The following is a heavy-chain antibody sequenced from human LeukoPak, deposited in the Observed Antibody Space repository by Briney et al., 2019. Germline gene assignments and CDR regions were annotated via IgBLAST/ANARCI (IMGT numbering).Heavy chain of an antibody. Sequence: PGGSLRLSCTASRFTFGDYAISWVRQAPGKGLEWVGVIRSKAFGGTTAYAASVKGRFTISRDDSKSIAYLQMNNLKTEDTAVYYCTRARYSNYVNLDYWGQGTLVTVSS. J-gene: IGHJ4*02. CDR3: TRARYSNYVNLDY. V-gene: IGHV3-49*04. CDR2: IRSKAFGGTT. CDR1: RFTFGDYA. D-gene: IGHD4-11*01.